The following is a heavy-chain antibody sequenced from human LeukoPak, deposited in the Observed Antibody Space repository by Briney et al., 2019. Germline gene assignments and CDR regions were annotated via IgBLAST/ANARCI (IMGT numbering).Heavy chain of an antibody. Sequence: SCKASGYTFTSYYMHWVRQAPGKGLEWVAFIRYDGSNKYYADSVKGRFTISRDNSKNTLYLQMNSLRAEDTAVYYCAKGVDFTNDAFDIWGQGTMVTVSS. D-gene: IGHD3-3*01. CDR3: AKGVDFTNDAFDI. CDR1: GYTFTSYY. V-gene: IGHV3-30*02. J-gene: IGHJ3*02. CDR2: IRYDGSNK.